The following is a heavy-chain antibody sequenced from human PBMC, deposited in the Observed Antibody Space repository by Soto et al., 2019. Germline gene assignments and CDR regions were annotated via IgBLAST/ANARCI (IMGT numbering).Heavy chain of an antibody. Sequence: EVQLLESGGGLVQPGGSLRLSCGGSGFIFNSYAMTWVRQAPGKGLEWVSAISGSGGTTYYANSVKGRFTISRDQSKDTLYLQMNSLSAEDTAIYYCAKDRHYGAGTYSDSYLDYWGQGTLVTVSS. V-gene: IGHV3-23*01. CDR3: AKDRHYGAGTYSDSYLDY. CDR1: GFIFNSYA. D-gene: IGHD3-10*01. CDR2: ISGSGGTT. J-gene: IGHJ4*02.